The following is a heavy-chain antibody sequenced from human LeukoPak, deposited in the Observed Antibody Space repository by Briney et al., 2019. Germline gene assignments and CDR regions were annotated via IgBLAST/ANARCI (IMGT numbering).Heavy chain of an antibody. D-gene: IGHD6-13*01. CDR2: ISGSGGST. V-gene: IGHV3-23*01. J-gene: IGHJ4*02. CDR1: GFTFSSYS. Sequence: PGRSLRLSCAASGFTFSSYSMNWVRQAPGKGLEWVSAISGSGGSTYYADSVKGRFTISRDNSKNTLYLQMNSLRAEDTAVYYCAKDSSSWYTHYFDYWGQGTLVTVSS. CDR3: AKDSSSWYTHYFDY.